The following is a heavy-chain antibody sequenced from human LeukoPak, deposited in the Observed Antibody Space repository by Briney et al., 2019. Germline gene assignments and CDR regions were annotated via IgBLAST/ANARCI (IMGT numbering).Heavy chain of an antibody. CDR1: GGSISSGGYS. D-gene: IGHD4-17*01. V-gene: IGHV4-30-2*01. Sequence: SETLSLTCAVSGGSISSGGYSWGWIRQPPGKGLEWIGYIYHSGSTYYNPSLKSRVTISVDRSKNQFSLKLSSVTAADTAVYYCARGPNYGDYDWFDPWGQGTLVTVSS. CDR3: ARGPNYGDYDWFDP. CDR2: IYHSGST. J-gene: IGHJ5*02.